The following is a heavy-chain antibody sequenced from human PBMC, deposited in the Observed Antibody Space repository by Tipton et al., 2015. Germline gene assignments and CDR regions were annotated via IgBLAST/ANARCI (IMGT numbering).Heavy chain of an antibody. CDR3: AATDDCFGESCYSSLKV. Sequence: QVQLVQSGAEVKKPGSSVKVSCNLSGDIFDNYAFVWVRLAPGQGLDWMGGSLPIFHRQDFAVQFQGRLSLSADANIATVYMELHRLTSDDTAVYFCAATDDCFGESCYSSLKVWGQGTTVVVSS. D-gene: IGHD2-21*01. CDR2: SLPIFHRQ. CDR1: GDIFDNYA. V-gene: IGHV1-69*01. J-gene: IGHJ6*01.